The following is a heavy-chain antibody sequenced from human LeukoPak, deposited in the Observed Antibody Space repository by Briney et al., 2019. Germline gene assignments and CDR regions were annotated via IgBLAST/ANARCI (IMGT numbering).Heavy chain of an antibody. D-gene: IGHD3-3*01. J-gene: IGHJ4*02. CDR1: NGSISSYY. CDR3: ARVGFWSGYYDGGYFDY. Sequence: PSETLSLTCTVSNGSISSYYWSWIRQPPGKGLEWIGYIYTSGSTNYNPSLKSRVTISVDTSKNQFSLKLSSVTAADTAVYYCARVGFWSGYYDGGYFDYWGQGTLVTVSS. V-gene: IGHV4-4*09. CDR2: IYTSGST.